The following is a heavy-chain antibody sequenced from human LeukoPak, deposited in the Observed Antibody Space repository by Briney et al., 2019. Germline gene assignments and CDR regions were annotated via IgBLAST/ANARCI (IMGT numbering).Heavy chain of an antibody. CDR1: EFIFSSYW. J-gene: IGHJ5*02. V-gene: IGHV3-7*01. CDR2: IKEDGSEK. Sequence: GGSQRLSCAASEFIFSSYWMSWVRQAPGKGLEWVANIKEDGSEKYYVDSVKGRLTISRDNAKNSLYLQMNSLGAEDTAVYHCARDHSGWSLDPWGQGTLVTVSS. D-gene: IGHD6-19*01. CDR3: ARDHSGWSLDP.